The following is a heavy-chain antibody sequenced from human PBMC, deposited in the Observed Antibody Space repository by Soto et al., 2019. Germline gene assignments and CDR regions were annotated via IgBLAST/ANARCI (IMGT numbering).Heavy chain of an antibody. J-gene: IGHJ1*01. CDR2: INAGNGNT. CDR3: ARSIVPAAMATAYFQH. V-gene: IGHV1-3*01. Sequence: ASVKVSCKASGYTFTSYAMHWVRQAPGQRLEWIGWINAGNGNTKYSQKFQGRVTITRDTSASTAYMELSSLRSEDTAVYYCARSIVPAAMATAYFQHWGQGTLVTVSS. D-gene: IGHD2-2*01. CDR1: GYTFTSYA.